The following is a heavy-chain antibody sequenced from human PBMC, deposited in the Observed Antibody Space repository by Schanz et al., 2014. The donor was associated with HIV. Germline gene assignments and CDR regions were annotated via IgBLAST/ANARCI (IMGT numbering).Heavy chain of an antibody. D-gene: IGHD2-21*01. CDR1: GFTFSNYA. J-gene: IGHJ4*02. Sequence: QVQLVESWGGVVQPWRALRLSCAVPGFTFSNYAMHWVRQAPGKGPEWGAVISYDGSNKYYADSVKGRFTISRDNSKNTLYLQMNSLRAEDSATYYCAQDGGDLPFFGYWGQGTLATVSP. CDR2: ISYDGSNK. CDR3: AQDGGDLPFFGY. V-gene: IGHV3-30-3*01.